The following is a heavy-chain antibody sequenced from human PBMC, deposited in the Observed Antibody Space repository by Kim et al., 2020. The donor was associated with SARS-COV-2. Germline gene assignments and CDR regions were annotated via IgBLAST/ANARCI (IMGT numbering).Heavy chain of an antibody. CDR2: IKSKTDGGTT. CDR1: GFTFSNAW. Sequence: GGSLRLSCAASGFTFSNAWMSWVRQAPGKGLEWVGRIKSKTDGGTTDYAAPVKGRFTISRDDSKNTLYLQMNSLKTEDTAVYYCTTGGGSTSCYTWRCRYYYYGMDVWGQGTTVTVSS. J-gene: IGHJ6*02. CDR3: TTGGGSTSCYTWRCRYYYYGMDV. D-gene: IGHD2-2*02. V-gene: IGHV3-15*01.